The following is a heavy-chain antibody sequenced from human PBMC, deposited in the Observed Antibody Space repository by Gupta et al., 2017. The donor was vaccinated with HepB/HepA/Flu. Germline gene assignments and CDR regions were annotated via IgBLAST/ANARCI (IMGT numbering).Heavy chain of an antibody. CDR2: ISGSGDDT. D-gene: IGHD3-22*01. J-gene: IGHJ5*02. CDR1: GLTFRNHA. CDR3: AKNSRWKISQNWLGP. V-gene: IGHV3-23*01. Sequence: AQLLESGADLVQPGGSMRLSCAVYGLTFRNHAMRWVRQAPGKGLEWVAGISGSGDDTDYAESVKGRCTIPRDNSKATRYLQMASLLVDDTATYCCAKNSRWKISQNWLGPWGQGTLVTVSS.